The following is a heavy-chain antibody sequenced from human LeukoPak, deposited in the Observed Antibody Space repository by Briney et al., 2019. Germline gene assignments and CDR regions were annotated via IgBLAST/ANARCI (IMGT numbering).Heavy chain of an antibody. D-gene: IGHD3-3*01. Sequence: ASVKVSCKASGYTFTGYYMHWVRQAPGQGLEWMGWINPNSGGTNYAQKFQGRVTMTRDTSISTAYMELSRLRSDDTAVYYCARDFGEVRAYDFWSGPPNWFDPWGQGTLVTVSS. V-gene: IGHV1-2*02. J-gene: IGHJ5*02. CDR3: ARDFGEVRAYDFWSGPPNWFDP. CDR1: GYTFTGYY. CDR2: INPNSGGT.